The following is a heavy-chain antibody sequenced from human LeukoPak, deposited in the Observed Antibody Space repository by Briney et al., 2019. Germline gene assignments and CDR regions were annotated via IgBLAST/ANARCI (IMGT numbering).Heavy chain of an antibody. V-gene: IGHV3-23*01. CDR2: ISGSGGST. J-gene: IGHJ2*01. CDR1: EFTFSSYA. CDR3: ARVYGANSMRHFDL. D-gene: IGHD4-23*01. Sequence: PGGSLRLSCAASEFTFSSYAMSWVRQAPGKGLEWVSAISGSGGSTYYADSVKGRFTISRDNSKDTLYLQMNNLRADDTAVYYCARVYGANSMRHFDLWGRGALVTVSS.